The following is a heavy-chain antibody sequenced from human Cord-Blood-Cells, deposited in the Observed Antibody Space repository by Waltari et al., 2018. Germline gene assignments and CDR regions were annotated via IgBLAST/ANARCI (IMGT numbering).Heavy chain of an antibody. Sequence: QVQLQQWGAGLLKPSETLSLTCAVYGGSFSGYYWSWIRQPPGKGLDWMGEINHRGSTNDIPSLKIRVTISLDTSKNHFSLKLSSVTAADPAVYYCARAVDFWSGYVRVDYFDYLGQGTLVTVSS. CDR3: ARAVDFWSGYVRVDYFDY. V-gene: IGHV4-34*01. CDR2: INHRGST. D-gene: IGHD3-3*01. CDR1: GGSFSGYY. J-gene: IGHJ4*02.